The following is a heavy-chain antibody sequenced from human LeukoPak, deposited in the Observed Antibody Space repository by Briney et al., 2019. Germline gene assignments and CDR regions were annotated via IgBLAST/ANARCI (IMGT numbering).Heavy chain of an antibody. CDR3: ARGGAQWLPPVPDFDY. CDR1: GASISSYY. J-gene: IGHJ4*02. CDR2: LHYSGRT. D-gene: IGHD6-19*01. Sequence: PSETLSLTCTVSGASISSYYWSWIRQPPGKGLEWIGYLHYSGRTNYNPSLKSRVTISVDTSKNQFSLKLSSVTAADTAVYYCARGGAQWLPPVPDFDYWGQGTLVTVSS. V-gene: IGHV4-59*01.